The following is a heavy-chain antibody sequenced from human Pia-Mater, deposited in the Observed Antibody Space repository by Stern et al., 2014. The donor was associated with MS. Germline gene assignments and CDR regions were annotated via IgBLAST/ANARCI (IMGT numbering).Heavy chain of an antibody. CDR2: IGTRGTTI. Sequence: MPLVESGGGLVKPGGSLRLSCAASGFSFSDYYMSWIRQAPGKGLEWVSYIGTRGTTIDYTDSVEGRFTISRDNAKNSLYLQMNSLRAEDTAVYYCARGGKSTFSYWGQGTLVTVSS. V-gene: IGHV3-11*01. D-gene: IGHD2-2*01. CDR1: GFSFSDYY. J-gene: IGHJ4*02. CDR3: ARGGKSTFSY.